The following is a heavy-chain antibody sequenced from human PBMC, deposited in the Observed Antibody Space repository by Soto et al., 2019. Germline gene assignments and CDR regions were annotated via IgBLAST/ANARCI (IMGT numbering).Heavy chain of an antibody. D-gene: IGHD1-26*01. J-gene: IGHJ3*02. CDR3: ARSTWGYAFDI. CDR2: IYKSGTT. Sequence: WTWIRQPPGKGLEWIGYIYKSGTTNYNPSLKSRVTISVDTSKNQFSLKLSSVTAADTAVYYCARSTWGYAFDIWGQGTMVTVSS. V-gene: IGHV4-59*01.